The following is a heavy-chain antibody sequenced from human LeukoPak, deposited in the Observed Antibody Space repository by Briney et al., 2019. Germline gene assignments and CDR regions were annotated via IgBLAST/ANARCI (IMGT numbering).Heavy chain of an antibody. CDR3: ARGRSTVPYDS. D-gene: IGHD4-11*01. V-gene: IGHV4-34*01. CDR2: INHSGST. CDR1: GGSFSGYY. Sequence: SETLSLTCAVYGGSFSGYYWSWIRQPPGKGLEWIGEINHSGSTNYNPSLKSRVTVSVDTSKNQFSLKLSSVTAADTAVYYCARGRSTVPYDSWGQGTLVTVSS. J-gene: IGHJ4*02.